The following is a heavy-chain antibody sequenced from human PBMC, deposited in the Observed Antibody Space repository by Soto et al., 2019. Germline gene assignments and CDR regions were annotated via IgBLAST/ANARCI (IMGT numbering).Heavy chain of an antibody. CDR1: GGSISSGGYY. CDR3: ASKVVVAAIPYWYFDL. V-gene: IGHV4-31*03. CDR2: IYYSGST. J-gene: IGHJ2*01. Sequence: LSLTCTVSGGSISSGGYYWSWIRQHPGKGLEWIGYIYYSGSTYYNPSLKSRVTISVDTSKNQFSLKLSPVTAADTAVYYCASKVVVAAIPYWYFDLGGRGTLVTVS. D-gene: IGHD2-15*01.